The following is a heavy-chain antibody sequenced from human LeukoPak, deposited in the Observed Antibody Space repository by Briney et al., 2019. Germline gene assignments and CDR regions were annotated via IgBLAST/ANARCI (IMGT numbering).Heavy chain of an antibody. CDR1: GLTFSIHW. V-gene: IGHV3-7*01. D-gene: IGHD6-13*01. Sequence: GGSLRLSCAASGLTFSIHWMNWVRQAPGKGLECVANINQDGSDKYYVDSVKGRFTISRDNTKNSLYLQMNSLRAEDTAVYYCAKLYSSSSRGGYYWGQGTLVTVSS. CDR3: AKLYSSSSRGGYY. CDR2: INQDGSDK. J-gene: IGHJ4*02.